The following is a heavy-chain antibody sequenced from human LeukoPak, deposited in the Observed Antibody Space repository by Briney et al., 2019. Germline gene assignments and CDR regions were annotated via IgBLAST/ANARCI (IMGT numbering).Heavy chain of an antibody. D-gene: IGHD3-16*02. CDR2: ISGSGGST. V-gene: IGHV3-23*01. Sequence: PGGSLRLSCAASGFTFSSYAMSWVRQAPGKRLEWVSAISGSGGSTYYADSVKGRFTISRDNSKNTLYLQMNSLRAEDTAVYYCAKDDHWGGVIPNYYYGMDVWGQGTTVTVSS. CDR3: AKDDHWGGVIPNYYYGMDV. J-gene: IGHJ6*02. CDR1: GFTFSSYA.